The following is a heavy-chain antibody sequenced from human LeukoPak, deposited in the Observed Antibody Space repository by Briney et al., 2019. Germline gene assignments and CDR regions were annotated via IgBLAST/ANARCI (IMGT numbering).Heavy chain of an antibody. CDR1: GGSISSSNW. CDR3: ARTKYYYGSGRYFDP. J-gene: IGHJ5*02. V-gene: IGHV4-4*02. D-gene: IGHD3-10*01. Sequence: SETLSLTCAVSGGSISSSNWWSWVRQPPGKGLEWIGEIYHSGSTNYNPSLKSRVTISVDKSKNQFSLKLSSVTAADTAVYYCARTKYYYGSGRYFDPWGQGTLVTVSS. CDR2: IYHSGST.